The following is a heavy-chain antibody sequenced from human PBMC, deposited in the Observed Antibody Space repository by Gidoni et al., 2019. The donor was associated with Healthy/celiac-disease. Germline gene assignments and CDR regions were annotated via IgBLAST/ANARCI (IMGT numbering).Heavy chain of an antibody. CDR3: ARAAAHSSWGYYYYYMDV. V-gene: IGHV4-34*01. J-gene: IGHJ6*03. CDR1: GGSFSGYY. Sequence: ELLKPSETLSLTCAVYGGSFSGYYWSWIRQPPGKGLEWIGEINHSGSTNYNPSLKSRVTISVDTSKNQFSLKLSSVTAADTAVYYCARAAAHSSWGYYYYYMDVWGKGTTVTVSS. CDR2: INHSGST. D-gene: IGHD6-6*01.